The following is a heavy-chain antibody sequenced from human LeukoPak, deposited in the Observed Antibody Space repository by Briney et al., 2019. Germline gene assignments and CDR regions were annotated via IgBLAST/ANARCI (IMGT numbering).Heavy chain of an antibody. CDR1: GGSFSGYY. Sequence: PSETLSLTCAVYGGSFSGYYRSWIRQPPGKGLEWIGEINHSGSTNYNPSLKSRVTISVDTSKNQFSLKLSSVTAADTAVYYCAIATEGWFDPWGQGTLVTVSS. D-gene: IGHD4-11*01. CDR3: AIATEGWFDP. V-gene: IGHV4-34*01. J-gene: IGHJ5*02. CDR2: INHSGST.